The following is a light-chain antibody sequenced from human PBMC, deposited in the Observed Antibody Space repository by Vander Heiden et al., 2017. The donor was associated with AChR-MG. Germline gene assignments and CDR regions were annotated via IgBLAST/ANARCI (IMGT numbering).Light chain of an antibody. CDR1: SSTIGDNT. J-gene: IGLJ2*01. CDR2: SNN. Sequence: QSVLTQPPSASGTPGRRVTIPCSGSSSTIGDNTVHGYQKLPGAAPKLLIFSNNERPSGVPDRFSGSKSGTSASLAIRGLQSEDEADYYCAAWDDGLKGPVFGGGTKLTVL. V-gene: IGLV1-44*01. CDR3: AAWDDGLKGPV.